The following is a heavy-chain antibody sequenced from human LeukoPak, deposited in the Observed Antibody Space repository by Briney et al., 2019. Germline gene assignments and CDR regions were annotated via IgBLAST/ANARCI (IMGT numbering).Heavy chain of an antibody. J-gene: IGHJ4*02. CDR2: ISRGGDDI. CDR3: AKSSTPTSCRNLDF. D-gene: IGHD1-14*01. Sequence: GGSLRLSCAASGFTFSSYSMNCVRQAPGKGLEWVSVISRGGDDIYYAESVKGRFTISRDNSKNTLFLQMNSLRTEDTAVYYCAKSSTPTSCRNLDFWGQGTLATVSS. V-gene: IGHV3-23*01. CDR1: GFTFSSYS.